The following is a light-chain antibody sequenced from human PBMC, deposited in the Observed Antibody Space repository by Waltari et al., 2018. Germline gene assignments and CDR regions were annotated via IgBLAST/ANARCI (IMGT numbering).Light chain of an antibody. CDR1: QAISIY. V-gene: IGKV1-39*01. CDR2: AAS. Sequence: DIQMTQSPSSLSASVGDRVIITCRASQAISIYLNWYQQKPGKAPNLLIYAASTFQRGIPSRFSGSGSGTHFTLTISSLQPEDFATYYCQHSYTTPLTFGGGTKVEI. J-gene: IGKJ4*01. CDR3: QHSYTTPLT.